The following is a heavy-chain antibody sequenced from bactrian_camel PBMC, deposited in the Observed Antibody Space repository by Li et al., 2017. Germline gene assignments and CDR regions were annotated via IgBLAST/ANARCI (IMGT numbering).Heavy chain of an antibody. Sequence: HVQLVESGGGSVQVGGSLRLSCATSGFTYRNYCLGWFRQAPGKAREGIAGIRRDGDEYYADSVKGRFTISKDKDHVKNTLFLEMTNLKADDTAMYYCAADTVKASLATIAQFAAYEGHGTQVTVS. J-gene: IGHJ4*01. CDR2: IRRDGDE. CDR1: GFTYRNYC. D-gene: IGHD4*01. V-gene: IGHV3S6*01.